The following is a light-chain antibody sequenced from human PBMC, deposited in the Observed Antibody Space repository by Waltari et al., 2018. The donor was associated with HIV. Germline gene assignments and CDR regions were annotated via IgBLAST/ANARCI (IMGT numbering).Light chain of an antibody. CDR2: AAS. CDR3: LQIYRTPLT. Sequence: IQMTQSPSSLSASVGDTVTITCRASQDISMFLSWYQQKPGEAPKLLIHAASSLPTGAPAMFRGRGSGTEFTLTISGLQPEDFATYFCLQIYRTPLTFGPGTKLDMK. V-gene: IGKV1-39*01. J-gene: IGKJ3*01. CDR1: QDISMF.